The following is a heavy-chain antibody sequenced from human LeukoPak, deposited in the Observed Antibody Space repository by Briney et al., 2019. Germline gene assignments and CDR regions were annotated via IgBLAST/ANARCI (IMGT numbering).Heavy chain of an antibody. J-gene: IGHJ4*02. CDR3: ARGGGSGWYRVEYYFDY. CDR1: GGSISSYY. Sequence: SQTLSLTCTVSGGSISSYYWSWIRQPPGKGLEWIGYIYYSGSTNYNPSLKSRVTISVDTSKNRFSLKLSSVTAADTAVYYCARGGGSGWYRVEYYFDYWGQGTLVTVSS. CDR2: IYYSGST. V-gene: IGHV4-59*01. D-gene: IGHD6-19*01.